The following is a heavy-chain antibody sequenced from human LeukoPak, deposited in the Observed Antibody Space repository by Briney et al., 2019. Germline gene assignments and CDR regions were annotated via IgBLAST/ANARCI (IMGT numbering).Heavy chain of an antibody. CDR3: ARAPSNYYDSSGYYYDY. CDR2: IIPIFGTA. J-gene: IGHJ4*02. Sequence: TVKVSCKASGGTFSSYAISWVRQAPGQGLEWMGGIIPIFGTANYAQKFQGRVTITADESTSTAYMELSSLRSEDTAVYYCARAPSNYYDSSGYYYDYWGQGTLFTVSS. D-gene: IGHD3-22*01. CDR1: GGTFSSYA. V-gene: IGHV1-69*13.